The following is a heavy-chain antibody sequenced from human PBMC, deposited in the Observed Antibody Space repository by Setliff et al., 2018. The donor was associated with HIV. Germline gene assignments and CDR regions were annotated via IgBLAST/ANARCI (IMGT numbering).Heavy chain of an antibody. D-gene: IGHD6-19*01. J-gene: IGHJ3*02. V-gene: IGHV1-2*06. CDR2: INPNSGGT. Sequence: ASVKVSCKASGYTFTDYYMHWVRQAPGQGLEWMGRINPNSGGTNYAQKFQGRVTMTRDTSISTAYLELSRLRSDDTAVYYCARRAVAGVGDAFDIWGQGTRGTVSS. CDR3: ARRAVAGVGDAFDI. CDR1: GYTFTDYY.